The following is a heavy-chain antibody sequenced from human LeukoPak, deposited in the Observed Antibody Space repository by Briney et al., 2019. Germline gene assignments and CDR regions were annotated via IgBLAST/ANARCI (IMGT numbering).Heavy chain of an antibody. CDR2: ISSDGNDK. CDR1: RVTFRSYG. J-gene: IGHJ4*02. CDR3: TTKVTRGNSGDDYDD. V-gene: IGHV3-30*03. D-gene: IGHD5-12*01. Sequence: GGSLRLSCAASRVTFRSYGMHWVRQAPGKGLEWVALISSDGNDKLYGDSVRGRFTISRDDSKSTLYLQMNSLRAEDTAVYYCTTKVTRGNSGDDYDDWGQGTLVTVSS.